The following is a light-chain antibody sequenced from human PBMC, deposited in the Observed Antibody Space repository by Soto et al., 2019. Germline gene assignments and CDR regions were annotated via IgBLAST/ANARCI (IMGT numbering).Light chain of an antibody. Sequence: EIVLTQSPATLSLSPGERATLSCRASQSVSSYLAWYQQKPGQAPRLLIYDASNRATGIPARFSGSGSGTDFTPTISSLEPEYFAVYYCQQRSNWPSFGGGTKVEIK. V-gene: IGKV3-11*01. CDR2: DAS. CDR1: QSVSSY. CDR3: QQRSNWPS. J-gene: IGKJ4*01.